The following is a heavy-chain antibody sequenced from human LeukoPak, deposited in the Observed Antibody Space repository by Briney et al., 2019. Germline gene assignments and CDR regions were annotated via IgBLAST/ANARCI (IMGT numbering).Heavy chain of an antibody. CDR2: INPNSGGT. D-gene: IGHD2-21*01. J-gene: IGHJ6*03. Sequence: ASVKVSCKASGYTFTGYYMHWVRQAPGQGLEWMGWINPNSGGTNYAQKFQGRVTMTRDTSISTAYMELSRLRSDDTAVYYCARPPGQIPYYYYYYMDVWGKGTTVTVSS. V-gene: IGHV1-2*02. CDR3: ARPPGQIPYYYYYYMDV. CDR1: GYTFTGYY.